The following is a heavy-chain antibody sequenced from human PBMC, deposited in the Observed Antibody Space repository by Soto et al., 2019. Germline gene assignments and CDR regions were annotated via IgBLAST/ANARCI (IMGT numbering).Heavy chain of an antibody. D-gene: IGHD6-13*01. CDR2: ITPFNGNT. Sequence: SVKVSCKASGYTFTYRYLHWVRQAPGQALEWMGWITPFNGNTNYAQKFQDRVTITRDRSMSTAYMELSSLRSEDTAMYYCARGISSSWHDAFDIWGQGTMVTVSS. J-gene: IGHJ3*02. CDR3: ARGISSSWHDAFDI. CDR1: GYTFTYRY. V-gene: IGHV1-45*02.